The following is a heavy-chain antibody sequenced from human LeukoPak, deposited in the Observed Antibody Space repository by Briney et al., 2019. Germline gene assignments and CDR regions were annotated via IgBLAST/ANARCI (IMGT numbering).Heavy chain of an antibody. CDR2: IYHSGST. CDR3: ARATPYSSSPRDFDY. CDR1: GGSISSGGYY. Sequence: PSQTLSLTCTVSGGSISSGGYYWSWIRQPPGKGLEWIGYIYHSGSTYYNPSLKSRVTISVDRSKNQFSLKLSSVTAADTAVYYCARATPYSSSPRDFDYWGQGTLVTVSP. J-gene: IGHJ4*02. V-gene: IGHV4-30-2*01. D-gene: IGHD6-13*01.